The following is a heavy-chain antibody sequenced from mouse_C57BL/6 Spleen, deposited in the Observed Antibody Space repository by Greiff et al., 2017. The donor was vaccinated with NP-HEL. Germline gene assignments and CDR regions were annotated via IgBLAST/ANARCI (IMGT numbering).Heavy chain of an antibody. CDR1: GYTFTSYW. CDR2: IDPSDSYT. Sequence: QVQLQQPGAELVKPGASVKLSCKASGYTFTSYWMQWVKQRPGQGLEWIGEIDPSDSYTNYNQKFKGKATLTVDTSSSTAYMQLSSLTSEDSAVYYCARRDYYGREDYFGYWGQGTTLTVSS. CDR3: ARRDYYGREDYFGY. D-gene: IGHD1-1*01. V-gene: IGHV1-50*01. J-gene: IGHJ2*01.